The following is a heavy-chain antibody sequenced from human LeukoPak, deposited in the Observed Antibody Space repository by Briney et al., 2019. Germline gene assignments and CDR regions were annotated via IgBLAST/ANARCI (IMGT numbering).Heavy chain of an antibody. J-gene: IGHJ4*02. CDR1: GVTFSGCA. Sequence: GGSRRLSGGAPGVTFSGCAMHGFRQASGKGLDGCGRFSSKAIGYATACGSSVKGRLMMSRDDTKNTADLQMNSLKTEDTGVYYCSAVDKNMAPRFYFWGQGTLVTVSS. CDR3: SAVDKNMAPRFYF. D-gene: IGHD5-12*01. V-gene: IGHV3-73*01. CDR2: FSSKAIGYAT.